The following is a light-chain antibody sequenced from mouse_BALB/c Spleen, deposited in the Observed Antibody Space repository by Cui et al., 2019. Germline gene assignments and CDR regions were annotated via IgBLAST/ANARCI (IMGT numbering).Light chain of an antibody. J-gene: IGKJ4*01. V-gene: IGKV6-15*01. CDR3: QQYNSYPFT. CDR1: QHVGTN. CDR2: SAS. Sequence: DIVLTQSQKFMSTSVGDRVSVTCKASQHVGTNVARYQQKPGQSPKALIYSASYRYSGVPGRFTGSGSGTDFTLTINNVQSEDLAGYFCQQYNSYPFTFSSGTKLEIK.